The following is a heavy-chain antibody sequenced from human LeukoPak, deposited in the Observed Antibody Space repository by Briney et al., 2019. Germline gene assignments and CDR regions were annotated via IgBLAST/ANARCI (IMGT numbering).Heavy chain of an antibody. CDR3: ARDPVLAAGTGDY. CDR1: GFTFSSYG. CDR2: IWSDGNRK. V-gene: IGHV3-33*01. J-gene: IGHJ4*02. D-gene: IGHD6-13*01. Sequence: PGGSLRLSCAASGFTFSSYGMHWVRQAPGKGLEWVAVIWSDGNRKYYADSVKGRFTISRDNSKNTLHLQMNSLRVEDTAVYYCARDPVLAAGTGDYWGQGTLVTVSS.